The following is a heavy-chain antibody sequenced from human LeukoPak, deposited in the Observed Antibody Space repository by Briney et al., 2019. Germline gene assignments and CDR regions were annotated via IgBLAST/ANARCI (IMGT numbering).Heavy chain of an antibody. CDR1: GGSISSSSYY. J-gene: IGHJ6*02. CDR2: IYYSGST. Sequence: SETLSLTCTVSGGSISSSSYYWGWIRQPPGKGLEWIGSIYYSGSTYYNPSLKSRVTISVDTSKNQFSLKLSSVTAADTAVYYCARGDMVRGVTTNYYYYGMDVWGQGTTVTVSS. CDR3: ARGDMVRGVTTNYYYYGMDV. V-gene: IGHV4-39*07. D-gene: IGHD3-10*01.